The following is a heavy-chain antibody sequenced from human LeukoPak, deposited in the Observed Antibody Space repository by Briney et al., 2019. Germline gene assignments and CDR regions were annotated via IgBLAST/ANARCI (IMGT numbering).Heavy chain of an antibody. CDR2: ISGSGSYI. Sequence: GGSLRLSCAASGITFSAYTMNWVRQAPGKGLEWVSSISGSGSYIFYADSVKGRFTISRDNAKNSLYLQMSSLRVEDTAVYYCASDRSLIASLYYFDKGGQGTLVTVPS. V-gene: IGHV3-21*01. D-gene: IGHD3-22*01. CDR3: ASDRSLIASLYYFDK. J-gene: IGHJ4*02. CDR1: GITFSAYT.